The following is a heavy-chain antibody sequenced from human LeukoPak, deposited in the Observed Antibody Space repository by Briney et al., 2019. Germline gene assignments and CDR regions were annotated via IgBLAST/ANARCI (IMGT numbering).Heavy chain of an antibody. CDR3: ARVWFESDVPTYQLPPI. J-gene: IGHJ4*02. D-gene: IGHD2-2*01. Sequence: PSETLSLTCTVSGGSISSSSYYWGWRRQPPGKGREWIGSIYYSGRTYYNTSLKSRVTISVDTSKNQFSLKLSSVTAADTAVYYCARVWFESDVPTYQLPPIWGQGTLVTVSS. CDR1: GGSISSSSYY. CDR2: IYYSGRT. V-gene: IGHV4-39*01.